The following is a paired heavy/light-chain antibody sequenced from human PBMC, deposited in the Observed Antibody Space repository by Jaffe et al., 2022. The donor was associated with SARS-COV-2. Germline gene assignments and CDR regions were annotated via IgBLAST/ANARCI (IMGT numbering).Heavy chain of an antibody. CDR1: GDSVNTRNYY. CDR3: ARHVREDGSNPKPLDS. D-gene: IGHD5-12*01. CDR2: IRYGGST. J-gene: IGHJ4*02. Sequence: QLQLQESGPGLVKSSETLSLTCSVSGDSVNTRNYYWGWIRQPPGKGLEWIGSIRYGGSTYYNPSLRSRVSMSVDTSTNRLFLEVTSVTATDTAVYYCARHVREDGSNPKPLDSWGQGTLATVSS. V-gene: IGHV4-39*01.
Light chain of an antibody. V-gene: IGLV2-14*01. CDR1: GSDIGGYNY. CDR3: SSFSINTVWV. J-gene: IGLJ3*02. Sequence: QSALTQPASVSGSPGQSITISCTATGSDIGGYNYVSWYQHHPGKAPKLIISEVSNRPSGVPDRFSGSKSGNTASLTISGLQAEDEADYHCSSFSINTVWVFGGGTKLTVL. CDR2: EVS.